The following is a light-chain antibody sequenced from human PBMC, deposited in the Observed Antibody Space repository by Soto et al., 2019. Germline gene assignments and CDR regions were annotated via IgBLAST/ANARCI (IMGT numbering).Light chain of an antibody. CDR2: EVT. CDR3: SSLKV. Sequence: QSALTQPPSASGSHGQSVTISCTGTSSDVGGDNYVSWYQQHPGKAPKLMIYEVTKRPSGVPDRFSGSKSGNTASLTVSGLQVEDEADYYCSSLKVFGGGTKVTVL. CDR1: SSDVGGDNY. V-gene: IGLV2-8*01. J-gene: IGLJ2*01.